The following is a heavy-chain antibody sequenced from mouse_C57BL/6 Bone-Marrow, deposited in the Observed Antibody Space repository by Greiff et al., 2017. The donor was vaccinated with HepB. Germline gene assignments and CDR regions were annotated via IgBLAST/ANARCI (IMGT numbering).Heavy chain of an antibody. Sequence: EVQVVESGGGLVKPGGSLKLSCAASGFTFSSYAMSWVRQTPEKRLEWVATISDGGSYTYYPDNVKGRFTISRDNAKNNLYLQMSHLKSEDTAMYYCARDPFDYYGSSGAYWGQGTLVTVSA. J-gene: IGHJ3*01. CDR3: ARDPFDYYGSSGAY. V-gene: IGHV5-4*01. D-gene: IGHD1-1*01. CDR2: ISDGGSYT. CDR1: GFTFSSYA.